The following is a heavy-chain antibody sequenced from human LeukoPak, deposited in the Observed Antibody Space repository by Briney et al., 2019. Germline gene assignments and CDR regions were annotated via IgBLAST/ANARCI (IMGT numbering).Heavy chain of an antibody. D-gene: IGHD3-10*01. CDR2: IYHSGST. J-gene: IGHJ4*02. V-gene: IGHV4-38-2*02. CDR1: GYSISRGYY. CDR3: AGASYGSGSYGGYYFDY. Sequence: SETLSLTCTVSGYSISRGYYWGWIRQPPGKGLEWIGSIYHSGSTYYNPSLKSRVTISVDTSKNQFSVKLSSVTAADTAVYYCAGASYGSGSYGGYYFDYWGQGTLVTVSS.